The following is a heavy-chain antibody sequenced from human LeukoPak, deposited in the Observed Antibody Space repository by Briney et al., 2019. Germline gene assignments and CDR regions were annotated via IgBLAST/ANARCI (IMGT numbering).Heavy chain of an antibody. J-gene: IGHJ6*03. D-gene: IGHD2-15*01. Sequence: GGSLRLSCAASGFTFSRHGMHWVRQAPGKGLEWVAFIRYDGSDKYYADSVKGRFTISRDNSENTLYLQMNSLRPEDTAVCYCAKGFYYCSDGCPQYYYYMDVWGKGTTVIVSS. V-gene: IGHV3-30*02. CDR2: IRYDGSDK. CDR3: AKGFYYCSDGCPQYYYYMDV. CDR1: GFTFSRHG.